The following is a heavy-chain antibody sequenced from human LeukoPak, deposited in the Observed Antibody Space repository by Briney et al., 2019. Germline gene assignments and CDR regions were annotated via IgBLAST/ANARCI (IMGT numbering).Heavy chain of an antibody. Sequence: SETLSLTCTVSGGSISTYYWSWIRQPPGKGLEWIGYISYNGYTNYNPSLKSRVTISVDTSKSQFSLKLSSVTASDTAVYYCARHLDYYGSGNYDYWGQGTLVTVSS. D-gene: IGHD3-10*01. CDR2: ISYNGYT. V-gene: IGHV4-59*08. CDR3: ARHLDYYGSGNYDY. J-gene: IGHJ4*02. CDR1: GGSISTYY.